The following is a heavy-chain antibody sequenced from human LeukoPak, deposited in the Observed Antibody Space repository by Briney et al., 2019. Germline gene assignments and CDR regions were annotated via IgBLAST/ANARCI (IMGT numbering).Heavy chain of an antibody. D-gene: IGHD2-2*01. CDR2: ISGSGDRT. CDR1: GFTFNSYA. V-gene: IGHV3-23*01. CDR3: AKSECSFTSCYVRDW. J-gene: IGHJ4*02. Sequence: PGGTLRLSCAASGFTFNSYAMSWVRQAPGQRLEWVSVISGSGDRTSYADSVKGRFAISRDNSRNTLYLQMNSLRAEDTAVYYCAKSECSFTSCYVRDWWGQGTLVTVSS.